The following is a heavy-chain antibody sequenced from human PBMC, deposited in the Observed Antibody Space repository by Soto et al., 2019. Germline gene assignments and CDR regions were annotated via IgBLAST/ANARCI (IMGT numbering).Heavy chain of an antibody. CDR1: GFTFSNAW. V-gene: IGHV3-15*01. CDR2: IKSKTDGGTT. J-gene: IGHJ4*02. D-gene: IGHD1-26*01. Sequence: LSLTCAASGFTFSNAWMSWVRQAPGKGLEWVGRIKSKTDGGTTDYAAPVKGRFTISRDDSKNTLYLQMNSLKTEDTAVYYCTTDLTYSGSYYYFDYWGQGTLVTVSS. CDR3: TTDLTYSGSYYYFDY.